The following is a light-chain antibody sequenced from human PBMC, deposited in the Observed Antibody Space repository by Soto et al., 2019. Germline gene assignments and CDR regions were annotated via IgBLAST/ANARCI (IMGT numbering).Light chain of an antibody. CDR3: QQSHSIPYT. CDR2: AAS. J-gene: IGKJ2*01. V-gene: IGKV1-39*01. Sequence: DLQMTQSPSSLSASVGDRVTITCRASQTISTYLNWYQQKPGKAPKLLIYAASRLQSGVPSRFSGSGSGTSFTLTISSLQPEDFATYYCQQSHSIPYTFGQGTKLEIK. CDR1: QTISTY.